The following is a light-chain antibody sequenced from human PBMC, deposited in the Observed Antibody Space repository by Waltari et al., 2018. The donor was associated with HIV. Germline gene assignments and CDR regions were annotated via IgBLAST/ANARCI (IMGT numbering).Light chain of an antibody. CDR2: SNN. CDR3: AAWDDSLKGV. V-gene: IGLV1-44*01. Sequence: QSVLTQPPSASGTPGQRVTIPSSGSSSNIGSNPVNWYQQLPGTAPKLLMYSNNQRPSGVPDRFSGSKSGTSASLVISGLQSEDEGDYYCAAWDDSLKGVFGGGTKLTVL. CDR1: SSNIGSNP. J-gene: IGLJ3*02.